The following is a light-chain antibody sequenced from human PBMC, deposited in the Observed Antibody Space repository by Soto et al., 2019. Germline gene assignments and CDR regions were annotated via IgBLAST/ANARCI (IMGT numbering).Light chain of an antibody. CDR1: SSDVGGYNY. CDR2: EVS. Sequence: QSALTQPASVSGSPEQSITISCTGTSSDVGGYNYVSWYQQHPGKAPKLMIYEVSNRPSGVSNRFSGSKSSNTASLTISGLQAEDEADYYCSSYTSSSTPYVFGTGTKLTVL. CDR3: SSYTSSSTPYV. V-gene: IGLV2-14*01. J-gene: IGLJ1*01.